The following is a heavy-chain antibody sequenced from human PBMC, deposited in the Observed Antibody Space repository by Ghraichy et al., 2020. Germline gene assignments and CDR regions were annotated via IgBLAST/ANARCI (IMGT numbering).Heavy chain of an antibody. J-gene: IGHJ4*02. CDR1: GGSISNNDYF. Sequence: SETLSLTCTVSGGSISNNDYFWGWIRQPPGKGLEWIGSLHYSGNSYYNPSLKSRVTVSVDTSKHQFFLRLSSVTAADTAVYYCAKGYYDTNTYYPKNFDYWGPGTLVTVSS. D-gene: IGHD3-22*01. CDR3: AKGYYDTNTYYPKNFDY. CDR2: LHYSGNS. V-gene: IGHV4-39*01.